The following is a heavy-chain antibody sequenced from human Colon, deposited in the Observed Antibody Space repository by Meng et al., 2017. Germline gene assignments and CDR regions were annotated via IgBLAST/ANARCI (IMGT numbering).Heavy chain of an antibody. V-gene: IGHV3-20*01. D-gene: IGHD1-1*01. CDR3: AGDTTLGSTNWFDP. CDR2: INWNGGST. CDR1: GFTFDDYG. J-gene: IGHJ5*02. Sequence: GGSLRLSCAASGFTFDDYGMSWVRQAPGKGLEWVSGINWNGGSTGYADSVKGRFTISRDNAKNSLYLQMNSLRAEDTALYHCAGDTTLGSTNWFDPWGQGTLVTVSS.